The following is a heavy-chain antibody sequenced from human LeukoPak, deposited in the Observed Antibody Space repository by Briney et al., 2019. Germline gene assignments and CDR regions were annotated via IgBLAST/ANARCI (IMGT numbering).Heavy chain of an antibody. CDR3: ARERYCTTTSYYNGGWFDS. CDR2: IYYSGST. Sequence: PSETLSLTCTVSGGSISSYYWSWIRQPPGKGLEWIGYIYYSGSTNYNPSLKSRVTISVDASRNQFSLKLTSVTAADTAVYYCARERYCTTTSYYNGGWFDSWGQGTLVTVSS. D-gene: IGHD2-2*02. CDR1: GGSISSYY. J-gene: IGHJ5*01. V-gene: IGHV4-59*12.